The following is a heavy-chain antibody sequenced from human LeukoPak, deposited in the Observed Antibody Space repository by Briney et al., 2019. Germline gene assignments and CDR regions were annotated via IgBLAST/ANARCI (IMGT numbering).Heavy chain of an antibody. Sequence: GGSLRLSCAASGFTFDDYAMHWVRQAPGKGLEWVSGISWNSGSIGYADSVKGLFTISRDNAKNSLYLQMNSLRAEDTALYYCAKGGDILTGYYADYWGQGTLVTVSS. CDR1: GFTFDDYA. D-gene: IGHD3-9*01. J-gene: IGHJ4*02. CDR2: ISWNSGSI. V-gene: IGHV3-9*01. CDR3: AKGGDILTGYYADY.